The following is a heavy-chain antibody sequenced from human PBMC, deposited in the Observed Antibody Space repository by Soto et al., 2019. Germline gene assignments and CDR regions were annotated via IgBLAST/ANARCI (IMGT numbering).Heavy chain of an antibody. D-gene: IGHD6-25*01. V-gene: IGHV4-34*01. CDR2: INHSGST. CDR3: ARSSGGY. J-gene: IGHJ4*02. CDR1: GGSVSSGDYY. Sequence: PSETLSLTCTVSGGSVSSGDYYWSWIRQPPGKGLEWIGEINHSGSTNYNPSLKSRVTISVDTSKNQVSLKLSSVTAADTAVYYCARSSGGYWGQGTLVTVSS.